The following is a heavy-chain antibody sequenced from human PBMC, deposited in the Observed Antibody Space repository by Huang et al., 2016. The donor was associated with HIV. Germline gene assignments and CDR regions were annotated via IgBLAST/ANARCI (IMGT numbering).Heavy chain of an antibody. J-gene: IGHJ5*02. Sequence: QVQLVQSGPEVSKPGASVKVSCKASGYTFISYGINWVRQDPGQGLEWMGWISVSNGNTNYAQKFQGRVTITADKSTSTVDLDLRSLRSDDTALYYCARGSIALPKWFDPWGQGTLVTVSS. D-gene: IGHD6-6*01. CDR1: GYTFISYG. CDR3: ARGSIALPKWFDP. CDR2: ISVSNGNT. V-gene: IGHV1-18*04.